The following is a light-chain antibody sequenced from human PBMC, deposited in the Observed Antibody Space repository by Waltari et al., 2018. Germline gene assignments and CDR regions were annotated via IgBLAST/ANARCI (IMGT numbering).Light chain of an antibody. J-gene: IGLJ3*02. CDR3: SSYAGINPCL. V-gene: IGLV2-8*01. Sequence: QSALTKPPSASGSPGQSVTISCTGTSSAAGGYNYVTWYQQYPGKAPILMFYDVSQRPSGVPDRFSGSKSGNTASLTVSGLHAEDEADYYCSSYAGINPCLFGGGTKLTVL. CDR2: DVS. CDR1: SSAAGGYNY.